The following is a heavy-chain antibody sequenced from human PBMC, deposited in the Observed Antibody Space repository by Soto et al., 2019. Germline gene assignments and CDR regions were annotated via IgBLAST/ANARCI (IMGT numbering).Heavy chain of an antibody. CDR2: TFYRSEWSH. V-gene: IGHV6-1*01. CDR1: GDSVSSYDAV. Sequence: PSQTLSLTCAISGDSVSSYDAVWNWLRQSPSRGLEWLGRTFYRSEWSHDYAVSVKSRLTINPDTSKNQFSLQLNSVTPEDTAVYYCAREMDYWGQGTLVTGSS. J-gene: IGHJ4*02. CDR3: AREMDY.